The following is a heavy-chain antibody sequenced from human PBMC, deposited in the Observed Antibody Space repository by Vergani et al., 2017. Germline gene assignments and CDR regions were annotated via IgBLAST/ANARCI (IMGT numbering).Heavy chain of an antibody. D-gene: IGHD2-2*01. V-gene: IGHV1-69*04. CDR1: GYTFSSYT. J-gene: IGHJ3*02. Sequence: QVQLVQSGAEVKKPGASVKVSCKASGYTFSSYTISWVRQAPGQGLEWMGRIIPILGIANYAQKFQGRVTITADKSTSTAYMELSSLRSEDTAVYYCATGDVVPAAMVAFDIWGQGTMVTVSS. CDR2: IIPILGIA. CDR3: ATGDVVPAAMVAFDI.